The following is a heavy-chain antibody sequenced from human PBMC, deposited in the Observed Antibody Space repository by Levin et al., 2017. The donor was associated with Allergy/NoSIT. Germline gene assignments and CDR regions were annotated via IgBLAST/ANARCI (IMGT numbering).Heavy chain of an antibody. CDR3: ARASVRQWLVDWYFDL. CDR2: IIPIFGTA. D-gene: IGHD6-19*01. J-gene: IGHJ2*01. CDR1: GGTFSSYA. Sequence: KISCKASGGTFSSYAISWVRQAPGQGLEWMGGIIPIFGTANYAQKFQGRVTITADESTSTAYMELSSLRSEDTAVYYCARASVRQWLVDWYFDLWGRGTLVTVSS. V-gene: IGHV1-69*01.